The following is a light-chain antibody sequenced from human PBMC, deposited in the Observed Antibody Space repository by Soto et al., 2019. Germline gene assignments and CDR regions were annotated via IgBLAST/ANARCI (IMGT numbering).Light chain of an antibody. Sequence: EIQMSKSPSTLSASVGDRVTITCRSSQSISGYLAWYQQKPGKAPKLLIYDASSLESGVPSRFSGSASGTEFTLTISSLQPDDFATYYCQQYNTYPWTFGQGTKVDIK. CDR3: QQYNTYPWT. V-gene: IGKV1-5*01. J-gene: IGKJ1*01. CDR2: DAS. CDR1: QSISGY.